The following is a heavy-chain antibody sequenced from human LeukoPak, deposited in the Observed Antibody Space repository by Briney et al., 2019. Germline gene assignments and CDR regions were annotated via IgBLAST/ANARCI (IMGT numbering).Heavy chain of an antibody. CDR1: GFSVGTNY. Sequence: PGGSLRLSCAASGFSVGTNYVSWVRQGPGKGLEWVAVISYDGSNKYYADSVKGRFTISRDNSKNTLYLQMNSLRAEDTAVYYCAKEAAGRYHDSSGPTFDYWGQGTLVTVSS. CDR3: AKEAAGRYHDSSGPTFDY. CDR2: ISYDGSNK. J-gene: IGHJ4*02. V-gene: IGHV3-30*18. D-gene: IGHD3-22*01.